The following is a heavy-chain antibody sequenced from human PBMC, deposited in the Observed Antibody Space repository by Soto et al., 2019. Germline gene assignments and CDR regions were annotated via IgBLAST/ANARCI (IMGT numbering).Heavy chain of an antibody. V-gene: IGHV3-30*18. CDR2: ISYDGSNK. CDR3: AKTLLPKIYYYGMDV. D-gene: IGHD2-15*01. CDR1: GFTFSSYG. J-gene: IGHJ6*02. Sequence: HPGGSLRLSCAASGFTFSSYGMHWVRQAPGKGLEWVAVISYDGSNKYYADSVKGRFTISRDNSKNTLYLQMNSLRAEDTAVYYCAKTLLPKIYYYGMDVWGQGTTVTVSS.